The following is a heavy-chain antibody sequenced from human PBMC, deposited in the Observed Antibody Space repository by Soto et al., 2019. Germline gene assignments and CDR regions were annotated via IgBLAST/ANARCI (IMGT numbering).Heavy chain of an antibody. J-gene: IGHJ4*02. CDR1: GGSISSSSYY. D-gene: IGHD6-6*01. V-gene: IGHV4-39*01. CDR2: IYYSGST. CDR3: AAYYSSSYYFDY. Sequence: SETLSLTCTVSGGSISSSSYYWGWIRQPPGKGLEWIGSIYYSGSTYYNPSLKSRATISVDTSKNQFSLKLSSVTAADTAVYYCAAYYSSSYYFDYWGQGTLVTVSS.